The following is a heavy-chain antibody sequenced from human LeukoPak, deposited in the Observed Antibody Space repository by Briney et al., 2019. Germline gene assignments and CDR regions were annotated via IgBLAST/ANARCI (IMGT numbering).Heavy chain of an antibody. Sequence: ASVKVSCKASGYTFTGYYMHWVRQAPGQGLEWMGWINPNSGGTNYAQKFQGWVTMTRDTSISTAYMELSRLRSEDTAVYYCAKARITMVRGVIQVEYYFDYWGQGPLVTVSS. D-gene: IGHD3-10*01. CDR3: AKARITMVRGVIQVEYYFDY. CDR1: GYTFTGYY. J-gene: IGHJ4*02. V-gene: IGHV1-2*04. CDR2: INPNSGGT.